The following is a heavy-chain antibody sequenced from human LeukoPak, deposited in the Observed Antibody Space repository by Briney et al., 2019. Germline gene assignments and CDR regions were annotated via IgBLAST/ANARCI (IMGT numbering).Heavy chain of an antibody. CDR3: ARLALLYYYDSSGYYHNYFDY. V-gene: IGHV3-7*01. Sequence: PGGSLRLSCAASGFGFSNFWMSWVRQAPGKGPEWVANIKEDGSLKNYVDSVEGRFTVSRDNSKNTLYLQMNSLRAEDTAVYYCARLALLYYYDSSGYYHNYFDYWGQGTLVTVSS. CDR2: IKEDGSLK. CDR1: GFGFSNFW. D-gene: IGHD3-22*01. J-gene: IGHJ4*02.